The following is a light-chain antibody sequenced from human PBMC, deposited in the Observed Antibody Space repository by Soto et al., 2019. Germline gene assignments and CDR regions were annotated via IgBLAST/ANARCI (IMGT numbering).Light chain of an antibody. V-gene: IGKV3-15*01. CDR1: QSVADK. J-gene: IGKJ2*01. CDR2: AAS. Sequence: EVVMTQLPATLSVSPGERVSLSCRASQSVADKLAWYQQKPGQAPRLLIYAASSRAAGIPTRFSGSGSGTDFTLTISSLQPKDFAVYYCQQYDDWPPFTFGQGTRLDI. CDR3: QQYDDWPPFT.